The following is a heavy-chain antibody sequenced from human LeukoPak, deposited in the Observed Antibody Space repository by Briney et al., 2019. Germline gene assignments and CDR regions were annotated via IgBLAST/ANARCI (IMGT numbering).Heavy chain of an antibody. CDR1: GYTFTSYD. Sequence: ASVKVSCKASGYTFTSYDINWVRQATGQGLEWMGWMNPNSGNTGYAQKFQGRVTMTRDTSTSTVYMELSSLRSEDTAVYYCAGDGSRDGGDWGWFDPWGQGTLVTVSS. D-gene: IGHD2-21*02. CDR3: AGDGSRDGGDWGWFDP. J-gene: IGHJ5*02. V-gene: IGHV1-8*02. CDR2: MNPNSGNT.